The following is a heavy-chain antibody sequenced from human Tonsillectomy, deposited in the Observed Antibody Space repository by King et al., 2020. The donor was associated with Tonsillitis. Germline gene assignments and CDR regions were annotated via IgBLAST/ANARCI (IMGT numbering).Heavy chain of an antibody. CDR2: IKSKTDGGTT. Sequence: VQLVESGGGLVKPGGSLRLSCAASGFTFSNAWMSWVRQAPGKGLEWVGRIKSKTDGGTTDYAAPVKGRFTISRDASKNTLYLQMNSLKTEDTAVYYSTTEVNYDCGGVYFYYYYMDVWGKGTPVTVPS. CDR1: GFTFSNAW. V-gene: IGHV3-15*01. CDR3: TTEVNYDCGGVYFYYYYMDV. J-gene: IGHJ6*03. D-gene: IGHD3-3*01.